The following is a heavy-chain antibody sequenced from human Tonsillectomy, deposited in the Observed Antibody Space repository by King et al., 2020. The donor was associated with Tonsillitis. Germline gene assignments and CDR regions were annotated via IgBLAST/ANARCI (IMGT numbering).Heavy chain of an antibody. V-gene: IGHV4-59*01. CDR3: ARDQNYYDSSGYYRGGFDY. CDR2: IYYSGST. J-gene: IGHJ4*02. CDR1: GGSISSYY. D-gene: IGHD3-22*01. Sequence: LQLQESGPGLVKPSETLSLTCTVSGGSISSYYWSWIRQPPGKGLGWIGYIYYSGSTNYNPSLNSRVTISVDTSKNQFSLKLSSVTAADTAVYYCARDQNYYDSSGYYRGGFDYWGQGTLVTVSS.